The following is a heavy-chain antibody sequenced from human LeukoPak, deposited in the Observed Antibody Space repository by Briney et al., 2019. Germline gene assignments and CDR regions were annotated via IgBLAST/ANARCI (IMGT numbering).Heavy chain of an antibody. D-gene: IGHD2-2*02. J-gene: IGHJ4*02. CDR3: ARGYPDIVVVPAAIPYYLS. CDR1: GYTFTGYY. V-gene: IGHV1-2*02. Sequence: ASVKVSCKASGYTFTGYYMHWVRQAPGQGREWMGWINPNSGGTNYAQKFQGRVTMTRDTSISTAYMELSRLRSDDTAVYYCARGYPDIVVVPAAIPYYLSWGQGTLVTVSS. CDR2: INPNSGGT.